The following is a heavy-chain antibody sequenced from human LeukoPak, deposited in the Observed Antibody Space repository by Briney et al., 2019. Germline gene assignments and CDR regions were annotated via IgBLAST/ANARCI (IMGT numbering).Heavy chain of an antibody. D-gene: IGHD4-11*01. CDR1: GGSISSYY. CDR3: ARHDYSNYVRH. V-gene: IGHV4-59*08. Sequence: PSETLSLTCTVSGGSISSYYWSWIRQPPGKGLEWIGYIYYSGSTNYNPSLKSRVTISVDESKNQFSLELKSVTAADTAVYYCARHDYSNYVRHWGQGTLITVSS. J-gene: IGHJ4*02. CDR2: IYYSGST.